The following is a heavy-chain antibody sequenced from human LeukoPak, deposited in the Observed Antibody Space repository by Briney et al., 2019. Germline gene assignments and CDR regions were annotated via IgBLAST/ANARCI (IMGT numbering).Heavy chain of an antibody. CDR3: ARVFEYYFDY. CDR2: INPSGGST. V-gene: IGHV1-46*01. Sequence: ASVKVSCKASGYTFTSYDINWVRQAPGQGLEWMGIINPSGGSTSYAQKFQGRVTMTRDTSTSTVYMELSSLRSEDTAVYYCARVFEYYFDYWGQGTLVTVSS. J-gene: IGHJ4*02. CDR1: GYTFTSYD.